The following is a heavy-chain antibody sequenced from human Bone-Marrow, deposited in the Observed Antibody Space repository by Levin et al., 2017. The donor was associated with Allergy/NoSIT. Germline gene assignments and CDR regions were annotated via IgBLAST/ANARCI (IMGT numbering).Heavy chain of an antibody. Sequence: LSLTCAASGFTFSTSAMSWVRQAPEKGLEWVSGISGRGERTYYVDSVKGRFTISRDNSKNTLYLQVNSLRAEDTAMYYCAKDRDYDILTGYYSEYFQNWGQGTLVTVSS. J-gene: IGHJ1*01. V-gene: IGHV3-23*01. D-gene: IGHD3-9*01. CDR1: GFTFSTSA. CDR2: ISGRGERT. CDR3: AKDRDYDILTGYYSEYFQN.